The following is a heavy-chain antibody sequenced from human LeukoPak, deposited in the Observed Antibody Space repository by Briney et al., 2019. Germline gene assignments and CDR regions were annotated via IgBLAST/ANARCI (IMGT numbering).Heavy chain of an antibody. J-gene: IGHJ4*02. CDR1: GGSISSYY. V-gene: IGHV4-59*01. CDR3: ARDYYDSSGNYYFDY. CDR2: IYYSGST. Sequence: PSETLSLTCTVSGGSISSYYWSWIRQPPGKGLEWIGYIYYSGSTNYNPSLKSRVTISVDTSKNQFSLRLSSVTAADTAVYYCARDYYDSSGNYYFDYWGQGTLVTVSS. D-gene: IGHD3-22*01.